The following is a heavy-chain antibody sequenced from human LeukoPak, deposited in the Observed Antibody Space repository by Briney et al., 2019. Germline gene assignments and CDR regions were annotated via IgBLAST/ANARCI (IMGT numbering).Heavy chain of an antibody. CDR3: AREIRELGDILTGYWVLGNYYYMDV. D-gene: IGHD3-9*01. V-gene: IGHV1-18*04. CDR2: ISAYNGNT. Sequence: ASVKVSCKASGYTFTGYYMHWVRQAPGQGLEWMGWISAYNGNTNYAQKLQGRVTMTTDTSTSTAYMELRSLRSDDTAVYYCAREIRELGDILTGYWVLGNYYYMDVWGKGTTVTVSS. J-gene: IGHJ6*03. CDR1: GYTFTGYY.